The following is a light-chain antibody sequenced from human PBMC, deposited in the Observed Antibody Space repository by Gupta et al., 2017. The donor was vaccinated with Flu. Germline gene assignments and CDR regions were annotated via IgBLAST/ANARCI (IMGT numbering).Light chain of an antibody. V-gene: IGLV2-14*01. Sequence: QSALTQPASVSGSPGQSITISCTGPSSDVGGYNYVSWYQQHPGKAPKLMIYEVSNRPSGVSNRFSGSKSGNTASLTISGLQAEDEADYYCSSYTSSSPLYVFGTGTKVTVL. CDR3: SSYTSSSPLYV. CDR2: EVS. CDR1: SSDVGGYNY. J-gene: IGLJ1*01.